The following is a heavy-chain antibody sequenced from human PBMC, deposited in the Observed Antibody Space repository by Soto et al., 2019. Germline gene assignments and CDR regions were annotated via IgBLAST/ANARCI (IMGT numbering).Heavy chain of an antibody. Sequence: SETLSLTCTVSGGSISSSNYYWGWIRQPPGKGLEWIGSIDYSGSTYNNPSLKSRVTVSVDTSKNQFSLKLRSVTAADTAVYYCARHGSGGGWYGGFXYWGQGTLVTVSS. CDR1: GGSISSSNYY. D-gene: IGHD6-19*01. CDR2: IDYSGST. CDR3: ARHGSGGGWYGGFXY. V-gene: IGHV4-39*01. J-gene: IGHJ4*02.